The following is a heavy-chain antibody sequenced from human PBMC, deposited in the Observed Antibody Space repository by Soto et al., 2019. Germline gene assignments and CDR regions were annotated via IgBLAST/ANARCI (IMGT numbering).Heavy chain of an antibody. V-gene: IGHV3-11*01. J-gene: IGHJ5*02. Sequence: GGSLRLSCAASGFIFSDYYMSWIRQAPGQGLEWVSYIGSGGTSMSYADSVKGRFTITRDNAKNSMYLQMNSLRAEDTAVYYCALCSGTNCYNWFDPWGQGTLVTVSS. CDR2: IGSGGTSM. D-gene: IGHD2-2*02. CDR1: GFIFSDYY. CDR3: ALCSGTNCYNWFDP.